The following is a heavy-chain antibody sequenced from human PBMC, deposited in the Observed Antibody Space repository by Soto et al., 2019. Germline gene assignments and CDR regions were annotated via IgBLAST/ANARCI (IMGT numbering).Heavy chain of an antibody. Sequence: EVRLVESGGGLVQPGESLRLSCAASGFPFKNYWMNWVRQSAGKGLVWIARINDEGSWTTYADSVKGRFTVSRDNSKNTLYMEMNSLGVEDTAVYFCARDAEHYDSSSGVYWGRGTLVTVSS. D-gene: IGHD6-6*01. CDR3: ARDAEHYDSSSGVY. CDR1: GFPFKNYW. J-gene: IGHJ4*02. CDR2: INDEGSWT. V-gene: IGHV3-74*01.